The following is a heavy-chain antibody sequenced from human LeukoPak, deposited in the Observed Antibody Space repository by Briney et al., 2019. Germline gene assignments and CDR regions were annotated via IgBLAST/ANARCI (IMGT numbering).Heavy chain of an antibody. CDR1: GYTFTRYG. CDR2: ISAYNGNT. Sequence: ASVKVSCKASGYTFTRYGIGGVRQASCKGLDWMGWISAYNGNTNYAQKLQGRVTMNTDTSTSTVYMELRSLRSDDTAVYYCARGPGFDYWGQGTLVTVSS. V-gene: IGHV1-18*01. J-gene: IGHJ4*02. CDR3: ARGPGFDY.